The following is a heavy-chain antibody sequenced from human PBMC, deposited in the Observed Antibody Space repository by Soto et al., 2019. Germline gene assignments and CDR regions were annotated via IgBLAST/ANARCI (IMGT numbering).Heavy chain of an antibody. CDR2: LSAGGGST. CDR1: GFTFSSYS. Sequence: GGSLRLSCAASGFTFSSYSTNWVRQAPGKGLEWVSALSAGGGSTYYADSVKGRFTISRDNSKDTLYLQMHSLRAEDTAVYYCAYGSGSYYLDYFDCWGQGTLVTVSS. D-gene: IGHD3-10*01. J-gene: IGHJ4*02. V-gene: IGHV3-23*01. CDR3: AYGSGSYYLDYFDC.